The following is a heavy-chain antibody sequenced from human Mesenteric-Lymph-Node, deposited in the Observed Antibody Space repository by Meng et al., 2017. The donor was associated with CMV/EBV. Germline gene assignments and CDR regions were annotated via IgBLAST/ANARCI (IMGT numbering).Heavy chain of an antibody. Sequence: GGSLRLSCAASGFTFSSYEMNWVRQAPGKGLEWVSYISSSGSTIYYADSVKGRFTISRDNAKNSLYLQMNSLRAEDTAVYYCARSSSWGYYYYGMDVWGQGTTVNVSS. V-gene: IGHV3-48*03. CDR1: GFTFSSYE. CDR3: ARSSSWGYYYYGMDV. D-gene: IGHD6-13*01. J-gene: IGHJ6*02. CDR2: ISSSGSTI.